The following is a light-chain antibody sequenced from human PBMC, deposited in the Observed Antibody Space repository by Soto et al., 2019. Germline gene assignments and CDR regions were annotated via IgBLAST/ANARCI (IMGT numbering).Light chain of an antibody. V-gene: IGKV1-27*01. J-gene: IGKJ1*01. CDR2: AAS. Sequence: DIHITQSPSSLSASVGDRVTIACRASQGISNYLAWYQQKPGKVPKLLIYAASTLQSGVPSRFSGSGSGTDFTLTISSLQSEDFAVYYCQQYNNGTPWTFGQGTKVDIK. CDR3: QQYNNGTPWT. CDR1: QGISNY.